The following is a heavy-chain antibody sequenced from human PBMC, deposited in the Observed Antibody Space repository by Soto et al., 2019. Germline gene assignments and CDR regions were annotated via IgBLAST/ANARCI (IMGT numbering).Heavy chain of an antibody. V-gene: IGHV1-69*13. CDR2: IIPIFGTA. CDR1: GGTFSSYA. CDR3: ARDRRRWIPGYYYYGMDV. Sequence: SVKVSCKASGGTFSSYAISWVRQAPGQGLEWMGGIIPIFGTANYAQKFQGRVTITADESTSTAYMELSSLRSEDTAVYYCARDRRRWIPGYYYYGMDVWGQGTTVTVSS. J-gene: IGHJ6*02. D-gene: IGHD5-18*01.